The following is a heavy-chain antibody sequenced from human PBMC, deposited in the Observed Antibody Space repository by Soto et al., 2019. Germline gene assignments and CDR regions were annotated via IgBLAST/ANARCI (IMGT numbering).Heavy chain of an antibody. Sequence: QEQLVQSAAEVKKPGASVKVSCMTSGYTFNDYEINWVRHATGQGLEWIGWINPNSGETGYARRFQGRVTMTTSSSLSTAYLELSSLTSDGTAVYYCARIAMPARPRWYNWFDPWGQGTLVTVSS. CDR3: ARIAMPARPRWYNWFDP. CDR2: INPNSGET. D-gene: IGHD2-2*01. V-gene: IGHV1-8*02. CDR1: GYTFNDYE. J-gene: IGHJ5*02.